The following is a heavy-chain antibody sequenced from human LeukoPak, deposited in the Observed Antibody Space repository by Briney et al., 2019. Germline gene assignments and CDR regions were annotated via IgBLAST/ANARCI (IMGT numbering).Heavy chain of an antibody. D-gene: IGHD5-18*01. CDR2: MNPNSGNT. CDR3: ARGGYSYGSVYVLPDY. J-gene: IGHJ4*02. V-gene: IGHV1-8*01. Sequence: GASVKVSCKASGYNYDRFDINWVRQATGQGLEWMGWMNPNSGNTGYAQKFQGRVTMTRNTSISTAYMELSSLRSEDTAVYYCARGGYSYGSVYVLPDYWGQGTRVTVSS. CDR1: GYNYDRFD.